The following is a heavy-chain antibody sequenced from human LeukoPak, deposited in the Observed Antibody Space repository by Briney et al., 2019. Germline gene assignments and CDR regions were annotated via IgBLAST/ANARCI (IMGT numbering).Heavy chain of an antibody. CDR3: ARSAAQSNNFDY. CDR2: IYHSGST. J-gene: IGHJ4*02. D-gene: IGHD4-11*01. Sequence: SETLSLTCTVSGGSISSGGYYWSWIRQPPGKGLEWIGYIYHSGSTYYNPSLKSRVTISVDRSKNQFSLKLSSVTAADTAVYYCARSAAQSNNFDYWGQGTLVTVSS. CDR1: GGSISSGGYY. V-gene: IGHV4-30-2*01.